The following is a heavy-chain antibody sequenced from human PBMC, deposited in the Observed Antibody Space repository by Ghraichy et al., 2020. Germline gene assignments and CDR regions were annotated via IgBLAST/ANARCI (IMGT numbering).Heavy chain of an antibody. J-gene: IGHJ2*01. D-gene: IGHD2/OR15-2a*01. V-gene: IGHV4-59*01. CDR2: TYYSGAT. Sequence: SETLSLTCTVSGVSINSYYWTWIRQPPGKGLEWIGYTYYSGATNYSPSLKSRVTMSLDTSKNQFSLKLNSVTAADTAVYYCAMNRIPDWYFDLWGRGTLVTVFS. CDR1: GVSINSYY. CDR3: AMNRIPDWYFDL.